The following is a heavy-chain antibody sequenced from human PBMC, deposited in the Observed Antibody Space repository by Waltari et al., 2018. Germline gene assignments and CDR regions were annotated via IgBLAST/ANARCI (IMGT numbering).Heavy chain of an antibody. CDR2: SNAGNGNT. J-gene: IGHJ6*02. CDR1: GYTFTNYA. CDR3: ARGIRNYYGMDD. D-gene: IGHD3-3*02. Sequence: QVQLVQSGAEVKKPGASVKVSCKASGYTFTNYAMHWVRQAPGQRLEWMAWSNAGNGNTKYSQEFQGRLTITRDTAASTAYMELSGLRSEDMAVYYCARGIRNYYGMDDWGQGTAVTVSS. V-gene: IGHV1-3*02.